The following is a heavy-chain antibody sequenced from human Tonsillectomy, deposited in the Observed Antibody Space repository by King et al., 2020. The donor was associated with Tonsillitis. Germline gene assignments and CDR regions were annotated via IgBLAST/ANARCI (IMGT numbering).Heavy chain of an antibody. D-gene: IGHD3-10*01. CDR3: VKSRLGSGRVNFEN. J-gene: IGHJ4*02. CDR2: ISWDGSDT. CDR1: GFTFDDYA. V-gene: IGHV3-43*01. Sequence: VQLVESGGAVVQRGGSLRVSCAASGFTFDDYAMHWVRQNPGQGLEWVSLISWDGSDTYYADSVKGRFTISRDNSKNSLYLQMNSLRTEDTGLYHCVKSRLGSGRVNFENWGQGTLVTVSS.